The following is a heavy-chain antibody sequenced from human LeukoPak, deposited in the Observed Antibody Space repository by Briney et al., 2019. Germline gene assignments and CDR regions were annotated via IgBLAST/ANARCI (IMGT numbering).Heavy chain of an antibody. V-gene: IGHV3-21*01. CDR2: ISSSSSYI. CDR1: GFTFSSYS. Sequence: GGSLRLSCAASGFTFSSYSMNWVRQAPGKGLEWVSSISSSSSYIYYADSVKGRFTISRDNAKNSLYLQMNSLRAEDTAVYYCARAITIFGVVNHDAFDIWGQGTMVTVSS. CDR3: ARAITIFGVVNHDAFDI. D-gene: IGHD3-3*01. J-gene: IGHJ3*02.